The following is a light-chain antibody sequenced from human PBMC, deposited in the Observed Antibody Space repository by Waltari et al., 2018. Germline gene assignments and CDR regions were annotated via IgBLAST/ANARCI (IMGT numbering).Light chain of an antibody. CDR3: CSYAGSSPHVI. CDR1: SSDVGSYKF. J-gene: IGLJ2*01. CDR2: GGS. Sequence: QSALTQPASVSGSPGQSITISCTGSSSDVGSYKFVSWYQQHPGKDPQLMIYGGSQRPLGVSNRFAGSKSGNTAHLTISGLRAEDEADYSGCSYAGSSPHVIFGGGTKLTVL. V-gene: IGLV2-23*01.